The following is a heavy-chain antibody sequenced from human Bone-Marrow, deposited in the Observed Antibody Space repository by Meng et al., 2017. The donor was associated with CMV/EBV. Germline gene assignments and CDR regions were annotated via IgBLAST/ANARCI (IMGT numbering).Heavy chain of an antibody. D-gene: IGHD1-26*01. CDR1: GFTFSNAW. J-gene: IGHJ5*02. V-gene: IGHV3-15*01. CDR2: IKSKTDGGTT. CDR3: TTDSWEWFEP. Sequence: GESLKISCAASGFTFSNAWMSWVRQAPGKGLEWVGRIKSKTDGGTTDYAAPVKGRFTISRDDSKNTLYLQMNSLKTEDTAVYYCTTDSWEWFEPWGQGTLVTVSS.